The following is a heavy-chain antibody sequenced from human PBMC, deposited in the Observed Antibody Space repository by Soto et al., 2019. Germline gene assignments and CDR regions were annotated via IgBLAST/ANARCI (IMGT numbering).Heavy chain of an antibody. CDR3: ARDGTPMVRGVINNFDY. CDR2: IWYDGSNK. CDR1: GFTFRSYG. J-gene: IGHJ4*02. Sequence: QVQLVESGGGVVQPGRSLSLSCAASGFTFRSYGMHWVRQAPGKGLEWVAGIWYDGSNKYYADSVKGRFTISRDNSKNTLYLQMNSLRAEDTAVYYCARDGTPMVRGVINNFDYWGQGTLVTVSS. V-gene: IGHV3-33*01. D-gene: IGHD3-10*01.